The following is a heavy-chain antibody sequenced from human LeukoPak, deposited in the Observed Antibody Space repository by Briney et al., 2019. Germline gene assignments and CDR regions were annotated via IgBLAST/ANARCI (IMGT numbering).Heavy chain of an antibody. CDR1: GFTFSIYW. CDR3: ARDLRGGNFDS. Sequence: GGSLRLSCAASGFTFSIYWMHWVRRVPGKGLEWVSVIYSGETTYYTDSVKGRFTISRHNSRNTLYLQMNSLRAEDTAVYYCARDLRGGNFDSWGQGILVTVSS. CDR2: IYSGETT. D-gene: IGHD2-15*01. J-gene: IGHJ4*02. V-gene: IGHV3-53*04.